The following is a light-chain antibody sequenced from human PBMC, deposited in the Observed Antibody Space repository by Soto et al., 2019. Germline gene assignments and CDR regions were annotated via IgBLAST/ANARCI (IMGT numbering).Light chain of an antibody. V-gene: IGKV1-5*01. CDR1: QSISSW. Sequence: DIQMTQSPSTLSASVGDRVTITCRASQSISSWLAWYQQKPGKAPKLLIYDASSLESGVPSRFSGSGSGTEFTLTISSLQPDDFATDYCQQSGWTFGQGTKVEIK. CDR3: QQSGWT. J-gene: IGKJ1*01. CDR2: DAS.